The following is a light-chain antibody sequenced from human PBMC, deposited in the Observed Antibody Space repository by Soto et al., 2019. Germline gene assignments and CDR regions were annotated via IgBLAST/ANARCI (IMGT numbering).Light chain of an antibody. V-gene: IGLV3-21*02. CDR3: QVWDSSGDHVV. J-gene: IGLJ2*01. Sequence: SYELTQPPSVPVAPGQTARITCGGTNIGGKSVHWYQQKPGQAPELVVYDDNDRPSGIPERFSGSNSGNTATLTISRVEAGDEADYYCQVWDSSGDHVVFGGGTKLTVL. CDR1: NIGGKS. CDR2: DDN.